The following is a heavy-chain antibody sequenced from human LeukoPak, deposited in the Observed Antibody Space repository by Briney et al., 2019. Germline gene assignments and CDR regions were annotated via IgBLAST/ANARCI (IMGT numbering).Heavy chain of an antibody. Sequence: SETLSLTCTVSGGSISSYYWSWIRQPPGKGLEWIGYIYYSGSTNYNPSLKSRVTISVDTSKNQFSLKLSSVTAADTAVYYCARLRTTVTSFISYYYGMDVWGQGTTVTVSS. D-gene: IGHD4-17*01. CDR1: GGSISSYY. CDR2: IYYSGST. CDR3: ARLRTTVTSFISYYYGMDV. V-gene: IGHV4-59*08. J-gene: IGHJ6*02.